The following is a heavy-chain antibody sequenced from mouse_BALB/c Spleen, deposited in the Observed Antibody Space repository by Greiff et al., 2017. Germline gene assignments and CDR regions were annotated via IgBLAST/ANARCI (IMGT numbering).Heavy chain of an antibody. CDR2: ISSGGSYT. CDR3: ARDGNYGFAY. Sequence: EVKVVESGGGLVKPGGSLKLSCAASGFTFSSYAMSWVRQSPEKRLEWVAEISSGGSYTYYPDTVTGRFTISRDNAKNTLYLEMSSLRSEDTAMYYCARDGNYGFAYWGQGTLVTVSA. CDR1: GFTFSSYA. J-gene: IGHJ3*01. D-gene: IGHD2-1*01. V-gene: IGHV5-9-4*01.